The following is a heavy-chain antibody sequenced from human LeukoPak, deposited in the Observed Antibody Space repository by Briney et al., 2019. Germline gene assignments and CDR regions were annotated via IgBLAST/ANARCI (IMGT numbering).Heavy chain of an antibody. CDR3: ARDPGFGAPLFGLSHAFDI. J-gene: IGHJ3*02. D-gene: IGHD3-10*01. CDR1: GYTFTSYA. V-gene: IGHV7-4-1*02. Sequence: ASVKVSCKASGYTFTSYAMNWVRQAPGQGLEWMGWINTNTGNPTYAQGFTGRFVFSLDTSVSTAYLQISSLKAEDTAVYYCARDPGFGAPLFGLSHAFDIWGQGTMVTASS. CDR2: INTNTGNP.